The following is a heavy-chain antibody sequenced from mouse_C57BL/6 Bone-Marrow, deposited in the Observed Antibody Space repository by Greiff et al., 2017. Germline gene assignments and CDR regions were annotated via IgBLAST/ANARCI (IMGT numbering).Heavy chain of an antibody. D-gene: IGHD2-4*01. J-gene: IGHJ3*01. CDR3: AITMTRGDWFAY. CDR1: GFSLTSYG. Sequence: QVQLKESGPGLVQPSQSLSITCTVSGFSLTSYGVHWVRQSPGKGLEWLGVIWSGGSTDYNAAFISRLSISKDNSKSQVFFKMNSLQADDTAIYYCAITMTRGDWFAYWGQGTLVTVSA. CDR2: IWSGGST. V-gene: IGHV2-2*01.